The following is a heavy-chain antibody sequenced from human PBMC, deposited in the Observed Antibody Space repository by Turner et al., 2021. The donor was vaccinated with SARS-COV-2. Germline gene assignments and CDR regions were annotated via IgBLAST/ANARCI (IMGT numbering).Heavy chain of an antibody. Sequence: QVQLVQSGAEVKRRGVSAQVSCTVSGITTPALSMHWVRQAPGQELEWMGGFDPEDGETINAQKCQSRVTMNEHTTIDTAYMALSSLGSEDTAVYYCATSVADAGTPSKYCDYYGMDVWGQGTTVTVSS. CDR3: ATSVADAGTPSKYCDYYGMDV. CDR2: FDPEDGET. V-gene: IGHV1-24*01. D-gene: IGHD6-13*01. J-gene: IGHJ6*02. CDR1: GITTPALS.